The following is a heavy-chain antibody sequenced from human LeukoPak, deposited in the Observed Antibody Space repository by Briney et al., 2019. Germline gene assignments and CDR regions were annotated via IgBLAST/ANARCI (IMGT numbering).Heavy chain of an antibody. V-gene: IGHV4-30-2*01. CDR1: GDSISYESYY. J-gene: IGHJ5*02. D-gene: IGHD2-21*01. Sequence: SETLSLSCAVSGDSISYESYYWNWIRQAPGKGPEWIGNIYRGRTRLNPSLASRVAISVDMSKSQVSLSLTSVTAADTAIYYCAGEGEYGDSYSWGQGALVIVSA. CDR2: IYRGRT. CDR3: AGEGEYGDSYS.